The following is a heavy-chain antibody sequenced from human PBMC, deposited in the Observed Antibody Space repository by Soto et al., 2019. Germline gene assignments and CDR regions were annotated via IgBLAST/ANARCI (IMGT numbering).Heavy chain of an antibody. CDR1: GGTFSSYA. CDR2: IIPIFGTA. J-gene: IGHJ6*02. V-gene: IGHV1-69*13. CDR3: ASHRTRYCSGGSCQFSAIYYGMDV. D-gene: IGHD2-15*01. Sequence: ASVKVSCKASGGTFSSYAISWVRQAPGQGLEWMGGIIPIFGTANYAQKFQGRVTITADESTSTAYMELSSLRSEDTAVYYCASHRTRYCSGGSCQFSAIYYGMDVWVQGTTVTVSS.